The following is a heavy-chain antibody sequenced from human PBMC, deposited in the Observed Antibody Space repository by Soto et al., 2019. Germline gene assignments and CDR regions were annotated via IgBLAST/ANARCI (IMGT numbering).Heavy chain of an antibody. V-gene: IGHV3-9*01. CDR1: GFTFDDYA. J-gene: IGHJ4*02. CDR3: AKDTVAVAGQGAFDY. D-gene: IGHD6-19*01. CDR2: ISWNSGSI. Sequence: EVQLVESGGGLVQPGRSLRLSCAASGFTFDDYAMHWVRQAPGKGLEWVSGISWNSGSIGYVDSVKGRFTISRDNAKNFLYLQMNSLRAEDTALYYCAKDTVAVAGQGAFDYWGQGTLVTVSS.